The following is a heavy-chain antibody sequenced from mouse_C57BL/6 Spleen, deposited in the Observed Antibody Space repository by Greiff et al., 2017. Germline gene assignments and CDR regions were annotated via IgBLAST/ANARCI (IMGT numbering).Heavy chain of an antibody. CDR3: ARGGSLFDFDY. Sequence: QVQLKQSGAELVKPGASVKLSCKASGYTFTSYAITWVKQRPGQGLEWIGGIYPGDGSTNYNEKFKGKATLTVDTSSSTAYMQLSSLTSEDSAVYYCARGGSLFDFDYWGQGTTVTVSS. J-gene: IGHJ4*01. CDR1: GYTFTSYA. CDR2: IYPGDGST. D-gene: IGHD1-1*01. V-gene: IGHV1-85*01.